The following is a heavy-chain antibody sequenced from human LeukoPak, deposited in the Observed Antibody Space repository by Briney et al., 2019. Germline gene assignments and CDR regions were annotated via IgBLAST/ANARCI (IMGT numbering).Heavy chain of an antibody. V-gene: IGHV3-48*04. D-gene: IGHD3-22*01. CDR3: ATREKWLLTHPLDY. CDR1: GFTFSSYS. J-gene: IGHJ4*02. CDR2: ISSSSSTI. Sequence: PGGSLRLSCAASGFTFSSYSMNWVRQAPGKGLEWVSYISSSSSTIYYADSVKGRFTISRDNAKNSLYLQMNSLRAEDTAVYYCATREKWLLTHPLDYWGQGTLVTVSP.